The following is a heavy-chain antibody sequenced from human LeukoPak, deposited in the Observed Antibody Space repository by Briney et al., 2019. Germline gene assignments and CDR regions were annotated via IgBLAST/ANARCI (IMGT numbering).Heavy chain of an antibody. CDR1: DESFSDRY. CDR3: ARGVARSSKFHFSYYFDY. V-gene: IGHV4-34*01. D-gene: IGHD6-6*01. Sequence: SETLSLTCAVYDESFSDRYWNWIRQPPGKGLEWIGEISHSGSTNYNASLKSRVTISVDTSKNQFSLKLSSVTAADTAVYYCARGVARSSKFHFSYYFDYWGQGTLVTVSS. CDR2: ISHSGST. J-gene: IGHJ4*02.